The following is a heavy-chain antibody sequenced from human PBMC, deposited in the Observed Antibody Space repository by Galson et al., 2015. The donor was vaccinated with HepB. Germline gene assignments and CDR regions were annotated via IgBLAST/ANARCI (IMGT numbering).Heavy chain of an antibody. J-gene: IGHJ4*02. D-gene: IGHD3-9*01. CDR1: GFTFRTYA. Sequence: SLRLSCAASGFTFRTYAMHWVRQAPGQGLEWLAVIWYDGSNKYYVDSVKGRFTISRDNSKNTLYLQVNSLRAEDTAVYYCAREAYTTGYYYFDYWGLGTLVTVSS. CDR3: AREAYTTGYYYFDY. V-gene: IGHV3-33*01. CDR2: IWYDGSNK.